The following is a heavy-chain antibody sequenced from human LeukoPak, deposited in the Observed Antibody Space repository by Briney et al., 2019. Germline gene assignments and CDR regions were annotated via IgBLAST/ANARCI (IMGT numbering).Heavy chain of an antibody. CDR2: IYYSGSS. D-gene: IGHD3-10*01. Sequence: SETLSLTCAVSGGFISSSGYSWSWIRQPPGKGLEWIGYIYYSGSSYYNPSLKSRPTMSLDTSNNQFSLKLSSVTAADTAVYYCARYVTMVRGGNYMDVWGKGTTVTVSS. J-gene: IGHJ6*03. CDR1: GGFISSSGYS. V-gene: IGHV4-30-4*07. CDR3: ARYVTMVRGGNYMDV.